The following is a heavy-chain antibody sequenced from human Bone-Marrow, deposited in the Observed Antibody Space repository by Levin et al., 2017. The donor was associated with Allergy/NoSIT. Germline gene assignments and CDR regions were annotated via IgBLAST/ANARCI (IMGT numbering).Heavy chain of an antibody. J-gene: IGHJ4*02. CDR2: IHNSGST. D-gene: IGHD1-1*01. CDR3: AREKGWNVDY. Sequence: KSSETLSLTCTVSSGSVNSGSYYWSWIRQPPGKGLEWIGFIHNSGSTEYNSSLKSRVTISLDTSKNQFSLKLSSVTAADTAVYYCAREKGWNVDYWGQGTLVIVSS. CDR1: SGSVNSGSYY. V-gene: IGHV4-61*01.